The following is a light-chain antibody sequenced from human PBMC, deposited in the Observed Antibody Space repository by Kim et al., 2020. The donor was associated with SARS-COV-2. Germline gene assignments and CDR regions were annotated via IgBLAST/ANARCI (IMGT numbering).Light chain of an antibody. J-gene: IGKJ4*01. CDR3: QQYNSK. V-gene: IGKV1-5*03. CDR2: KAS. CDR1: QSIGIY. Sequence: DIQMTQSPSTLSASVGDRVTITCRASQSIGIYLAWYQQRPGKAPKLLIYKASSLESGVPSRFSGSGSGTEFTLTISSLQPDDFATDYCQQYNSKFGGGAKMDIK.